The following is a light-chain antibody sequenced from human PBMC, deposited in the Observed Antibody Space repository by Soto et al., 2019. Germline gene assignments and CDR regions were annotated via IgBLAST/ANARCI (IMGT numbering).Light chain of an antibody. CDR3: YSYTSSSTYV. V-gene: IGLV2-14*01. Sequence: QSALTQPASVSGSPGQSITISCTGTSSDVGGYNYVSWYQQHPGKAPKLMIFDVSHRPSGISNRFSGSKSANTASLTISGLQAEDEADYYCYSYTSSSTYVFGTGTKLTVL. CDR2: DVS. J-gene: IGLJ1*01. CDR1: SSDVGGYNY.